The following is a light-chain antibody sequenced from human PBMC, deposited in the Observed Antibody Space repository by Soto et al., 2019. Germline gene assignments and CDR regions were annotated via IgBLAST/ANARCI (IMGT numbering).Light chain of an antibody. J-gene: IGLJ1*01. Sequence: ALTQPASVSGSPGQSITISCTGTSSDVGGYNYVSWYQQHPGKAPKLMIYDVSNRPSGVSNRFSGSKSGNTASLTISGLQDEDEADYYCSSYTSSSLYVFGTGTKVTVL. CDR1: SSDVGGYNY. V-gene: IGLV2-14*01. CDR3: SSYTSSSLYV. CDR2: DVS.